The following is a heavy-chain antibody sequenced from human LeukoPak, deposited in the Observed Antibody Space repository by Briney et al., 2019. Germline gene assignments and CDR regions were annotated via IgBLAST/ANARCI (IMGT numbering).Heavy chain of an antibody. Sequence: GGSLRLSCAASGFTFSAYWRNWVRQTPGKGLEWVANIKQDGSENYYVYSVKGGFTISRDNAKNSLYLQMTSQRVENTAMYYCVTDGAAAPLGPVWYFDLWGRGTLVTVSS. CDR1: GFTFSAYW. J-gene: IGHJ2*01. CDR2: IKQDGSEN. D-gene: IGHD6-13*01. CDR3: VTDGAAAPLGPVWYFDL. V-gene: IGHV3-7*03.